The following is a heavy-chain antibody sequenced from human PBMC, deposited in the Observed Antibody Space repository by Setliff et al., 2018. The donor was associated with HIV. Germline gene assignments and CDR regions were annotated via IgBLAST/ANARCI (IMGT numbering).Heavy chain of an antibody. Sequence: ASVKVSCKASGYTFTNYYIHWVRQAPGHGLEWMGLINPSGGRTSYAQKFQGRLTMTRDTSRSTVYMELSSLRSEDTAVYYCARCYYDSSGPTDAFDTWGQGTVVTVSS. D-gene: IGHD3-22*01. J-gene: IGHJ3*02. CDR1: GYTFTNYY. CDR2: INPSGGRT. CDR3: ARCYYDSSGPTDAFDT. V-gene: IGHV1-46*01.